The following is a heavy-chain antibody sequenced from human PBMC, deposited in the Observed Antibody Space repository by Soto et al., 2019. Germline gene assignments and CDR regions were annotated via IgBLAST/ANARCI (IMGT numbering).Heavy chain of an antibody. V-gene: IGHV3-21*01. Sequence: GGSLRLSCAASGFTFSSYSMNWVRQAPGKGLEWVSSISSSSSYIYYADSVKGRFTISRDNAKNSLYLQMNSLRAEDTAVYYCARDTVPVAGKSKYYFDYWGQGTLVTVSS. J-gene: IGHJ4*02. CDR2: ISSSSSYI. D-gene: IGHD6-19*01. CDR3: ARDTVPVAGKSKYYFDY. CDR1: GFTFSSYS.